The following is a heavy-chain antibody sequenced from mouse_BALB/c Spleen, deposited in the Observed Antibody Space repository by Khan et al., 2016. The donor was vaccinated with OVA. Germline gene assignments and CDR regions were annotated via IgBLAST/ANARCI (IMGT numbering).Heavy chain of an antibody. CDR1: GFSLTSYG. CDR3: ARMGYSVSSGSPY. J-gene: IGHJ3*01. D-gene: IGHD1-1*01. V-gene: IGHV2-2*02. CDR2: IWSGGST. Sequence: QVQLKESGPGLVQPSQSLSITCTVSGFSLTSYGVHWVRQSPGKGLEWLGVIWSGGSTDYDAAFLARLSISEDNSKSQDFFKMNSLQANDTAISYWARMGYSVSSGSPYRSQGTLVTDSA.